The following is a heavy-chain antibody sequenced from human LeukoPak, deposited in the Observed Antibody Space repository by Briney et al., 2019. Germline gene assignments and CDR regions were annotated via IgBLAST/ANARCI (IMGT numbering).Heavy chain of an antibody. CDR2: IRYDGSNK. CDR3: AKDQGPTYSSSWYVDY. V-gene: IGHV3-30*02. CDR1: GFTFSSYG. J-gene: IGHJ4*02. D-gene: IGHD6-13*01. Sequence: GGSLRLSCATSGFTFSSYGMHWVRQAPGKGLEWVAFIRYDGSNKYYADSVKGRFTISRDNSKNTLYLQMNSLRAEDTAVYYCAKDQGPTYSSSWYVDYWGQGTLVTVSS.